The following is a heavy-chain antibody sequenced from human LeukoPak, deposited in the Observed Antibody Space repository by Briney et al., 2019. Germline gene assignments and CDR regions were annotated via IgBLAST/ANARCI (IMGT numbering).Heavy chain of an antibody. Sequence: SETLSPTCTVSGGSIGSYYWHWIRQPPGKGLEWIGYIYFTGSTNYNPSLKSRVTISVDTSKNQFSLKLNSVTAADTAIYYCARSTYSSSQWDYWGQGTLVTVCS. J-gene: IGHJ4*02. V-gene: IGHV4-59*01. CDR3: ARSTYSSSQWDY. CDR2: IYFTGST. D-gene: IGHD6-13*01. CDR1: GGSIGSYY.